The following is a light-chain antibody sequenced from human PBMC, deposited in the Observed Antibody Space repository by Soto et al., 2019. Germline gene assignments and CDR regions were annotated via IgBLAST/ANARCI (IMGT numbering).Light chain of an antibody. CDR3: QQYNNLPPT. V-gene: IGKV3-15*01. J-gene: IGKJ1*01. CDR1: ERVSTN. CDR2: SAS. Sequence: DIVMTQSPLTLSVSPGESATLSCRASERVSTNLAWYQQTPDQAPRLLIYSASRRPTDIPVRFSGSGSGAEFTLTISSLQSEDFAIYYCQQYNNLPPTFGQGTKVEVK.